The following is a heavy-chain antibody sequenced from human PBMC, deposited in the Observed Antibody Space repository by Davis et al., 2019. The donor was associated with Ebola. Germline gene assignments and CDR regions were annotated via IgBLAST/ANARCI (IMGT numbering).Heavy chain of an antibody. D-gene: IGHD1-26*01. J-gene: IGHJ4*02. CDR1: GYTFTSYA. V-gene: IGHV1-18*01. CDR2: ISAYNGNT. Sequence: AASVKVSCKASGYTFTSYAMHWVRQAPGQRLEWMGWISAYNGNTNYAQKLQGRVTMTTDTSTSTAYMELRSLRSDDTAVYYCARWGQGGVGATLFDYWGQGTLVTVSS. CDR3: ARWGQGGVGATLFDY.